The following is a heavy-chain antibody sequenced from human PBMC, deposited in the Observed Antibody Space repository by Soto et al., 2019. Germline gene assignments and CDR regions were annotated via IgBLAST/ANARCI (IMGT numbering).Heavy chain of an antibody. Sequence: QVQLVQSGAEVKKPGASVKVSCKASGYTFTSYAFNWVRQAPGQGLEWMGWISAYSGNTNYAQKFQGRVTMTTDTATSTAYMELGSLRSDDTAVYYCARDQPVLDSWGQGTLVTVSS. J-gene: IGHJ4*02. CDR3: ARDQPVLDS. CDR1: GYTFTSYA. CDR2: ISAYSGNT. V-gene: IGHV1-18*04.